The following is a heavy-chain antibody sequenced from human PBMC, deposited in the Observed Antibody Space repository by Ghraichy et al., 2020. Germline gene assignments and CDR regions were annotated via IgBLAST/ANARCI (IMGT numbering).Heavy chain of an antibody. CDR3: ARGGPEYCSGGSCYAGDY. CDR2: INSDGSSI. CDR1: FFPFLIYW. V-gene: IGHV3-74*01. D-gene: IGHD2-15*01. J-gene: IGHJ4*02. Sequence: LPFSFSFFPFLIYWMHWVRQAPGKGLVWVSRINSDGSSISYADSVKGRFTFSRDNAKNTLYLQMNSLRADDTAVYYCARGGPEYCSGGSCYAGDYWGQGTLVTVSS.